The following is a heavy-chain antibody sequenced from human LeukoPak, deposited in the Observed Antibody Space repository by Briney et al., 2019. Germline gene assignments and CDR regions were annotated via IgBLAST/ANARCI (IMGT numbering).Heavy chain of an antibody. CDR2: ISYDGSNK. Sequence: GGSLRLSCAASGFTFSLYSMNWVRKAPGKGLEWVAVISYDGSNKYYADSVKGRFTISRDNSKNTLYLQMNSLRAEDTAVYYCAKDGRILTGYFDYWGQGTLVTVSS. CDR3: AKDGRILTGYFDY. V-gene: IGHV3-30*18. D-gene: IGHD3-9*01. J-gene: IGHJ4*02. CDR1: GFTFSLYS.